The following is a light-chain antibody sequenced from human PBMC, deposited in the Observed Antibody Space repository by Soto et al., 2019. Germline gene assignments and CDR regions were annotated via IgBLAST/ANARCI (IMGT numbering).Light chain of an antibody. CDR1: SSDVGGYNY. Sequence: QSVLTQPASVSGSPGQSITISCTGTSSDVGGYNYVSWYQHHPGKAPKLIIYDVSNRPSGVSIRFSGSKSDNTASLTISGLQPEDEADYHCSSYTTSNTRQIVFGIGTKLTVL. V-gene: IGLV2-14*03. CDR2: DVS. CDR3: SSYTTSNTRQIV. J-gene: IGLJ1*01.